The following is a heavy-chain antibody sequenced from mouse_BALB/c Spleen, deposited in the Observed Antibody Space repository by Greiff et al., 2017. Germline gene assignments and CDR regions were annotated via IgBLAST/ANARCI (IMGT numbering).Heavy chain of an antibody. D-gene: IGHD1-1*01. CDR2: INPDSSTI. V-gene: IGHV4-1*02. CDR3: ARPGYYGSSYYFDY. Sequence: EVQRVESGGGLVQPGGSLKLSCAASGFDFSRYWMSWVRQVPGKGLEWIGEINPDSSTINYTPSLKDKFIISRDNAKNTLYLQMSKVRSEDTALYYCARPGYYGSSYYFDYWGQGTTLTVSS. CDR1: GFDFSRYW. J-gene: IGHJ2*01.